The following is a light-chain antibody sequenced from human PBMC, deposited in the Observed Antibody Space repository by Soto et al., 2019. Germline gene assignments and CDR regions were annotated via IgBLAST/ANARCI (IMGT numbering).Light chain of an antibody. Sequence: QSVLTQPRSVSGSPGQSVTISCTGTSSDVGGYNYVSWYQQHPGKAPKLMISDVSKRPSGVPHRFSGSKAGTTASLTISGLQAEDEADYYCCSYAGSYALWVFGGGTKVTVL. CDR3: CSYAGSYALWV. CDR2: DVS. J-gene: IGLJ3*02. CDR1: SSDVGGYNY. V-gene: IGLV2-11*01.